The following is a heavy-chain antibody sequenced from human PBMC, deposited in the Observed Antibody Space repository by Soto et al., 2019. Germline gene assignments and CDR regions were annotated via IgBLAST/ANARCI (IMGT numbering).Heavy chain of an antibody. J-gene: IGHJ3*02. CDR2: IIPIFGTA. Sequence: ASVKVSCKASGGTFSSYAISWVRQAPGQGLEWMGGIIPIFGTANYAQKFQGRVTITADESTSTAYMELSSLRSEDTAVYYCARGSGDRYAFDIWGQGTMVTVSS. CDR1: GGTFSSYA. D-gene: IGHD7-27*01. V-gene: IGHV1-69*13. CDR3: ARGSGDRYAFDI.